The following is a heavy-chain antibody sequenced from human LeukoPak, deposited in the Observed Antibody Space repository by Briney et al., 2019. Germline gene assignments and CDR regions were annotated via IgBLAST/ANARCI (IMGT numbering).Heavy chain of an antibody. V-gene: IGHV3-33*01. CDR2: IWYDGSNK. J-gene: IGHJ4*02. Sequence: GGSLRLSCAASGFTFSSYGTHWVRQAPGKGLEWVAVIWYDGSNKYYADSVKGRFTISRDNSKNTLYLQMNSLRAEDTAVYYCARGPYYYDSSGYYYQFDYWGQGTLVTVSS. D-gene: IGHD3-22*01. CDR3: ARGPYYYDSSGYYYQFDY. CDR1: GFTFSSYG.